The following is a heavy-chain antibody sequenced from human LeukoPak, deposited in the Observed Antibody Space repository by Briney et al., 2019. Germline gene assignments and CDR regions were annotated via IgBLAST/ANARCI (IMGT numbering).Heavy chain of an antibody. CDR2: INYSGST. Sequence: SETLSLTCAVYGGSFNGYYCSWVRQAPGKGLEWIGEINYSGSTYYNPSLKSRVTISVDTSKNQFSLKLSSVTAADTAVYYCARMTRAAIRGKIYDYWGQGTLVTVS. CDR1: GGSFNGYY. D-gene: IGHD2-2*02. V-gene: IGHV4-34*01. CDR3: ARMTRAAIRGKIYDY. J-gene: IGHJ4*02.